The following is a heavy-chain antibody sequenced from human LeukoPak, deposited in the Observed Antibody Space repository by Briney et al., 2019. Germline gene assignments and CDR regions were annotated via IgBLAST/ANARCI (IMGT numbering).Heavy chain of an antibody. CDR3: ARGGFCRGGSCYRAQY. Sequence: SETLSLTCTVSGGSISSNNYYWGRIRQPPGKGLEWIGSIYYSGNTYYNPSLKSRVTISVDTSKNQFSLKLSSVTAADTAVYYCARGGFCRGGSCYRAQYWGQGTLVTVSS. CDR2: IYYSGNT. J-gene: IGHJ4*02. CDR1: GGSISSNNYY. D-gene: IGHD2-15*01. V-gene: IGHV4-39*01.